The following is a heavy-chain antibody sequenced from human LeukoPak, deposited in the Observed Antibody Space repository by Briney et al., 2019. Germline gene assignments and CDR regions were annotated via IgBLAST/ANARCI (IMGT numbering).Heavy chain of an antibody. V-gene: IGHV1-8*01. D-gene: IGHD3-9*01. Sequence: ASVKVSCKASGYTFTSYDINWVRQATGQGLEWMGWMNPNSGNTGYAQKFQGRVTMTRNTSISTAYMELSSLRSEDTAVYYCARRPSKKYYDTLTGYYPFDYWGQGTLVTVSS. CDR3: ARRPSKKYYDTLTGYYPFDY. CDR1: GYTFTSYD. J-gene: IGHJ4*02. CDR2: MNPNSGNT.